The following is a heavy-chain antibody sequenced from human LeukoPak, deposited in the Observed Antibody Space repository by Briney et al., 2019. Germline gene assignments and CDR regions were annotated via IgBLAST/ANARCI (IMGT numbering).Heavy chain of an antibody. CDR3: TTDLFGGYDYVWGSYPEDDAFDI. CDR2: IKSKTDGGTT. Sequence: PGGSLRLSCAASGFTFSNAWMSWVRQAPGKGLEWVGRIKSKTDGGTTDYAAPVKGRFTISRDDSKNTLYLQMNSLKTEDTAVYYCTTDLFGGYDYVWGSYPEDDAFDIWGQGTMVTVSS. CDR1: GFTFSNAW. V-gene: IGHV3-15*01. J-gene: IGHJ3*02. D-gene: IGHD3-16*02.